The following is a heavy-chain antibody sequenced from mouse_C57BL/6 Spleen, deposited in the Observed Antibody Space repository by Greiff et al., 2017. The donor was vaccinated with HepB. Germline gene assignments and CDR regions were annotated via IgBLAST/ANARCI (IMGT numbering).Heavy chain of an antibody. CDR3: ASQGVTTGYFDY. Sequence: EVQLQESGPELVKPGASVKISCKASGYSFTDYNMNWVKQSNGKSLEWIGVINPNYGTTSYNQKFKGKATLTVDQSSSTAYMQLNSLTSEDSAVNYCASQGVTTGYFDYWGQGTTLTVSS. D-gene: IGHD2-2*01. J-gene: IGHJ2*01. V-gene: IGHV1-39*01. CDR2: INPNYGTT. CDR1: GYSFTDYN.